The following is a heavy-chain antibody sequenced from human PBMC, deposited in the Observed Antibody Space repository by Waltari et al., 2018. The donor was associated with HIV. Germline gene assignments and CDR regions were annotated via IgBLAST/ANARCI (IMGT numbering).Heavy chain of an antibody. Sequence: VQLVESGGGLIQPGGYLSLSCAASGFFVSTSHMTWVRQAPGKGLEWVSFIYTDGSAFYADSLKGRFTISRDNSKNTLYLQMNSLRVEDTAVYYCARDRGGSDWFSDAFDIWGQGTMVTVSS. J-gene: IGHJ3*02. V-gene: IGHV3-53*01. D-gene: IGHD6-19*01. CDR2: IYTDGSA. CDR3: ARDRGGSDWFSDAFDI. CDR1: GFFVSTSH.